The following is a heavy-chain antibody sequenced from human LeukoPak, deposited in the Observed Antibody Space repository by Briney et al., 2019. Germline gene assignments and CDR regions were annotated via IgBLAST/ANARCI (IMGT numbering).Heavy chain of an antibody. CDR3: TRRGSGNGGTYAGMDV. CDR2: XLYNGNT. J-gene: IGHJ6*02. CDR1: GGSISSDVHY. V-gene: IGHV4-39*01. D-gene: IGHD1-26*01. Sequence: SETLSLTCTVAGGSISSDVHYWDWIRQAPGKXXXXXXXXLYNGNTWYNPSLESRVTISVDTSENQFSLRLTSVNAADTALYFCTRRGSGNGGTYAGMDVWGPGTSVTVSS.